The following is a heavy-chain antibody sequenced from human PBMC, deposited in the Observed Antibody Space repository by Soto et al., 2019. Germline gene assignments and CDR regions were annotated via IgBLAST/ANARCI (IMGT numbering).Heavy chain of an antibody. J-gene: IGHJ4*02. CDR1: GYTFTSYD. D-gene: IGHD3-9*01. Sequence: ASVKVSCKASGYTFTSYDINWVRQATGQGLEWMGWMNPNSGNTGYAQKFQGRVTISRDHSQSSVFLQMSSLRDEDTAVYYCAKDRQPDGIWTFDLWGQGTLVTVSS. CDR2: MNPNSGNT. V-gene: IGHV1-8*01. CDR3: AKDRQPDGIWTFDL.